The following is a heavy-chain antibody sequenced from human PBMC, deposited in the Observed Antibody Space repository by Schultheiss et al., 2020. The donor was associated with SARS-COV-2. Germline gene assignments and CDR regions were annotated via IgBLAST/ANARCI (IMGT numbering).Heavy chain of an antibody. CDR3: ARLGYCSSTSCYMDGYYYYCMDV. CDR2: INAGNGNT. V-gene: IGHV1-3*01. D-gene: IGHD2-2*02. CDR1: GYTFTSYA. Sequence: ASVKVSCKASGYTFTSYAMHWVRQAPGQRLEWMGWINAGNGNTKYSQKFQGRVTITRNTSASTAYMELSSLRSEDTAVYYCARLGYCSSTSCYMDGYYYYCMDVWGKGTTVTVSS. J-gene: IGHJ6*03.